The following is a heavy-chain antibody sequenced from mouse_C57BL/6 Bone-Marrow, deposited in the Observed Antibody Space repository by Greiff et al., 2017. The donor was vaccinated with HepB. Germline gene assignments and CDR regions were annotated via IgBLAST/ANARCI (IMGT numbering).Heavy chain of an antibody. CDR1: GYTFTDYE. CDR3: TRRCDYYYAMDY. Sequence: QVQLQQSGAELVRPGASVTLSCKASGYTFTDYEMHWVKQTPVHGLEWIGAIDPETGGTAYNQKFKGKAILTAAKSSSTAYMELRSLTSEDSAVYYCTRRCDYYYAMDYWGQGTSVTVSS. V-gene: IGHV1-15*01. CDR2: IDPETGGT. J-gene: IGHJ4*01. D-gene: IGHD2-13*01.